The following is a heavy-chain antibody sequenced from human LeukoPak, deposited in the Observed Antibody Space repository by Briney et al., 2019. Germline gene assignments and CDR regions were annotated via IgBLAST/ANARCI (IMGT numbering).Heavy chain of an antibody. CDR1: GYTFTSYG. J-gene: IGHJ5*02. D-gene: IGHD3-9*01. CDR3: ARDPLNYDTLTGSYTGRVDP. V-gene: IGHV1-18*01. CDR2: ISAYNGNT. Sequence: ASVKVSCKASGYTFTSYGISWVRQAPGQGLEWMGWISAYNGNTNYAQKLQGRVTMTTDTSTSTAYMELRSLRSDDTAVYYCARDPLNYDTLTGSYTGRVDPWGQGTLVTVSS.